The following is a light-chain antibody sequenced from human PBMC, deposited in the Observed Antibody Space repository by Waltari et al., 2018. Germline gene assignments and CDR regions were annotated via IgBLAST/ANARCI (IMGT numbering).Light chain of an antibody. CDR3: QQYSSAPIT. V-gene: IGKV1-27*01. CDR1: QGITNY. J-gene: IGKJ5*01. Sequence: DIQMTQSPSSLSASVGDRVNITCRASQGITNYLAWYQQKPGKVPKALIFAASTLQSGVPSRFSASGSGTDFTLTVSSLQPEDVATYYCQQYSSAPITFGQGTRLEIK. CDR2: AAS.